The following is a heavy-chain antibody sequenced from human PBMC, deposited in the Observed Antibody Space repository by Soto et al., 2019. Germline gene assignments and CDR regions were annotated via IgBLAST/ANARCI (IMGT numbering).Heavy chain of an antibody. CDR3: ARGGGEDYDFWSGYRPHYYGMDV. V-gene: IGHV4-59*01. CDR1: GGSISSYY. J-gene: IGHJ6*02. Sequence: SETLSLTCTVSGGSISSYYWSWIRQPPGKGLEWIGYIYYSGSTNYNPSLKSRVTISVDTSKNQFSLKLSSVTAADTAVYYCARGGGEDYDFWSGYRPHYYGMDVWGQGTTVTV. D-gene: IGHD3-3*01. CDR2: IYYSGST.